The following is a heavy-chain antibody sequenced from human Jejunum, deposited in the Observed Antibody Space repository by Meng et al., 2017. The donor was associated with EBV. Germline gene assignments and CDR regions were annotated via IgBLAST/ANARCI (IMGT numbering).Heavy chain of an antibody. V-gene: IGHV4-4*02. D-gene: IGHD3-3*01. J-gene: IGHJ4*02. CDR3: ARYGSGYFPALWY. Sequence: NHSGPVSLTYVESGDSLIKSNCWSWVLQLPGQGLEWSAEVYHSESTSFNPSIKVLVTISVDKSKNQFSLKLSSVTAADTAVYYCARYGSGYFPALWYWGQGTLVTVSS. CDR2: VYHSEST. CDR1: GDSLIKSNC.